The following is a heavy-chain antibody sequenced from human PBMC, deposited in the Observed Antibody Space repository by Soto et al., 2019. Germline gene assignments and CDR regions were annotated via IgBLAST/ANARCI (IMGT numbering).Heavy chain of an antibody. D-gene: IGHD3-10*01. CDR1: GFTFSNAW. J-gene: IGHJ4*02. V-gene: IGHV3-15*07. CDR3: TTGEGLLWFGELLSPDY. CDR2: IKSKTDGGTT. Sequence: GGSLRLSCAASGFTFSNAWMNWVRQAPGKGLDWVGRIKSKTDGGTTDYAAPVKGRFTISRDDSKNTLYLQMNSLKTEDTAVYYCTTGEGLLWFGELLSPDYWGQGTLVTVSS.